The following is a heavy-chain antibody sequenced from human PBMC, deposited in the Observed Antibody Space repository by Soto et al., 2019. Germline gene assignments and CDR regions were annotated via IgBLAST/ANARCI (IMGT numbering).Heavy chain of an antibody. J-gene: IGHJ6*02. Sequence: EVQLVESGGGLVQPGGSLRLSCAASGFTFSSYDMHWVRQATGKGLEWVSAIGTAGDTYYPGSVKGRFTISRENAKNSMYFQMSSLRAEDTAVYYCARGSADCSSTSCYGGGNYYYGMDVWGQGTTVTVSS. CDR3: ARGSADCSSTSCYGGGNYYYGMDV. CDR2: IGTAGDT. D-gene: IGHD2-2*01. V-gene: IGHV3-13*01. CDR1: GFTFSSYD.